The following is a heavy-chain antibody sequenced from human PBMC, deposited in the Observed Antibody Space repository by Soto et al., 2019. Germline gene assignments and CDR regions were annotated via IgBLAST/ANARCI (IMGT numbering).Heavy chain of an antibody. Sequence: GASVKVSCKASGGTFTNYAFSWVRQAPGQGLEWMGGIIPIFGTPDYAQKFQGRVTITADESTRTASMELSSLRSDDTAVYYCARERSVGYCITTTCPKPFYYYAMDVWGQGTPVTSP. J-gene: IGHJ6*02. CDR1: GGTFTNYA. V-gene: IGHV1-69*13. CDR2: IIPIFGTP. CDR3: ARERSVGYCITTTCPKPFYYYAMDV. D-gene: IGHD2-2*01.